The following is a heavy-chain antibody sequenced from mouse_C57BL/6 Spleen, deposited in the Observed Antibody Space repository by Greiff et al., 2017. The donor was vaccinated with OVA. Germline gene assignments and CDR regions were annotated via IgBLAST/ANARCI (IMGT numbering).Heavy chain of an antibody. D-gene: IGHD1-1*01. J-gene: IGHJ2*01. Sequence: DVKLVESGGGLVKPGGSLKLSCAASGFTFSSYAMSWVRQTPEKRLEWVATISDGGSYTYYPDNVKGRFTISRDNAKNNLYLQMSHLKSEDTAMYYCARVGYYYGSSYYFDYWGQGTTLTVSS. CDR1: GFTFSSYA. CDR2: ISDGGSYT. CDR3: ARVGYYYGSSYYFDY. V-gene: IGHV5-4*03.